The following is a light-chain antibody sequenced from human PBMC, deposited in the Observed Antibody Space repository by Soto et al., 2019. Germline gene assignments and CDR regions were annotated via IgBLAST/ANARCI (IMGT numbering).Light chain of an antibody. CDR3: QHYNSYSEX. CDR1: QTISSW. Sequence: DIQMTQSPSTLSGSVGDRVTITCRASQTISSWLAWYQQKPGKAPKLLIYKASTLKSGVPSRFSGSGSGTEFTLTISSLQPDDFATYYCQHYNSYSEXXXQXXXVEL. V-gene: IGKV1-5*03. J-gene: IGKJ1*01. CDR2: KAS.